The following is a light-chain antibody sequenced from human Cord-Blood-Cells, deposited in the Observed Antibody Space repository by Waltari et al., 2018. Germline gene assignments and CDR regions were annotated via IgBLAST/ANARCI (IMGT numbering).Light chain of an antibody. J-gene: IGKJ2*01. CDR3: QQYYSTPYT. CDR2: WAS. CDR1: QSVLYSSNNKNY. V-gene: IGKV4-1*01. Sequence: DIVMTQSPDSLAVSLGERATINCKSRQSVLYSSNNKNYLAWYQQKPGQHPKLLIYWASTRKSGIPDRFSGSGSGTDFTLTISSLQAEDVAVYYCQQYYSTPYTFGQGTKLEIK.